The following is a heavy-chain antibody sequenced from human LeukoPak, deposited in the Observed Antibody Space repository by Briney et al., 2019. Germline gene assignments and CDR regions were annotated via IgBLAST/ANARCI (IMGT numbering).Heavy chain of an antibody. CDR1: GYTFTSHG. Sequence: ASVKVSCKASGYTFTSHGISWVRQAPGQGLEWMGWINPNGGGTNYPQKFQGRVIMTRDTSISTAYMELTRLRSDDTAVYYCTRDGGQHLGVLNYWGQGTQVIVSS. CDR3: TRDGGQHLGVLNY. J-gene: IGHJ4*02. V-gene: IGHV1-2*02. D-gene: IGHD2-2*01. CDR2: INPNGGGT.